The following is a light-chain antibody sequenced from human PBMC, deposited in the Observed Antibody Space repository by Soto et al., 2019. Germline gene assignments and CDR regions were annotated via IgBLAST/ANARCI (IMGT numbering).Light chain of an antibody. V-gene: IGLV1-44*01. CDR2: TNN. CDR1: SSNIGSNS. J-gene: IGLJ1*01. CDR3: AAWDGSLNVYV. Sequence: QSVLTQPPSASGTPGQRVTISCSGSSSNIGSNSVNWYQQLPRTAPKVLIYTNNQRPSGVPDRFSGSKSGTSASLAISGLPSEDEADYYCAAWDGSLNVYVFGTGTKLTVL.